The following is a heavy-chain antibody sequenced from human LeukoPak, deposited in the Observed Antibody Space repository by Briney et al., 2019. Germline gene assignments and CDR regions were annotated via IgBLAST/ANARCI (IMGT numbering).Heavy chain of an antibody. CDR1: GFTFSSYG. J-gene: IGHJ4*02. V-gene: IGHV3-30*02. CDR3: ARDPAGSGSSFFDY. Sequence: GGSLRLSCAASGFTFSSYGIHWVRQAPGKGLEWVAFIRYDGSNKYHADSVKGRFTISRDNSKNTVYLQMNSLRAEDTAVYFCARDPAGSGSSFFDYWGQGTLVTVSS. CDR2: IRYDGSNK. D-gene: IGHD3-22*01.